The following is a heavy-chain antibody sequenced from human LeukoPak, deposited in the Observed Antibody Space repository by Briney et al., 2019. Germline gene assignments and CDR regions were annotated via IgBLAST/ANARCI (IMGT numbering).Heavy chain of an antibody. CDR3: ASLPGGKTAALEFDL. V-gene: IGHV3-7*01. D-gene: IGHD6-13*01. CDR2: IKEDGSEI. J-gene: IGHJ2*01. CDR1: AFTFSNYW. Sequence: PGGSLRLSCAASAFTFSNYWMSWVRQAPGKGLEWVANIKEDGSEINYVDSAKGRFTISRDNAKNSLFLQMNSLRAEDTAVYYCASLPGGKTAALEFDLRGRGTLVTVSS.